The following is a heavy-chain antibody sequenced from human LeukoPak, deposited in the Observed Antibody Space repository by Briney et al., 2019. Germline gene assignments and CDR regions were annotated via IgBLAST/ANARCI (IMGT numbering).Heavy chain of an antibody. D-gene: IGHD1-26*01. V-gene: IGHV4-34*01. Sequence: SETLSLTCAVYGGSFSGYYWSWIRQPPGKGLEWIGEINHSGSTIYNPSLKSRVTMSLDASKNQFSLELNSVTPADTAVYYCARGGNYWPQWWFDPWGRGTLVSVSS. CDR2: INHSGST. CDR1: GGSFSGYY. J-gene: IGHJ5*02. CDR3: ARGGNYWPQWWFDP.